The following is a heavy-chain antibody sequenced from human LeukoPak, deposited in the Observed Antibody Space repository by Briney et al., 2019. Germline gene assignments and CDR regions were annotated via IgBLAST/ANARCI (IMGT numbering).Heavy chain of an antibody. Sequence: ASVKVSCKASGGTFSSYAISWVRQAPGQGLEWMGWINPNSGATNSAQQFQGRVTMTRDTSISTAYMELSRLTFDDTAVYFCARSRVTTIPNLDYWGQGILLTVSS. CDR2: INPNSGAT. V-gene: IGHV1-2*02. J-gene: IGHJ4*02. D-gene: IGHD5-12*01. CDR1: GGTFSSYA. CDR3: ARSRVTTIPNLDY.